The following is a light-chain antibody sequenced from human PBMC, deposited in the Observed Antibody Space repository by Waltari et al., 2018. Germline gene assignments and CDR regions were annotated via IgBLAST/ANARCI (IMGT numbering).Light chain of an antibody. J-gene: IGLJ3*02. CDR1: SSDVGSYNL. CDR2: EDT. Sequence: QSALTQPASVSGSPGQSITISCTGASSDVGSYNLVSWYQQQPGKVPKVMFYEDTKRPSGVSGRVAGSRSGTTASLPISGLQAEDEAHYYCCSIAGSVAYWVFGGGTRLTVL. V-gene: IGLV2-23*01. CDR3: CSIAGSVAYWV.